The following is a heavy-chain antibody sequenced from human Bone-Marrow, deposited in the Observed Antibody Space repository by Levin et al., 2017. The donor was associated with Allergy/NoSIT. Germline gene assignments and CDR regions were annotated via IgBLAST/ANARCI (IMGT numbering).Heavy chain of an antibody. Sequence: SETLSLTCAVYGGSFSGYYWSWIRQPPGKGLEWIGEINHSGSTNYDPSLKSRVTISVDTSKNQFSLKLRSVTAADTAVYYCARGGGDYWYFDLWGRGTLVTVSS. CDR2: INHSGST. D-gene: IGHD2-21*01. CDR1: GGSFSGYY. J-gene: IGHJ2*01. V-gene: IGHV4-34*01. CDR3: ARGGGDYWYFDL.